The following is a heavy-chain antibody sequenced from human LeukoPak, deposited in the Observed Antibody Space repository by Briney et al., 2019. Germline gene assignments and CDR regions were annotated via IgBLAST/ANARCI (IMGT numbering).Heavy chain of an antibody. CDR1: GFNFSLYA. Sequence: PGGSLRLSCAASGFNFSLYAMNWVRQAPGKGLEWVSYINDDSSDIHYAGSVRGRFTISRDDARKTLYLQLSSLRVEDTAVYYCARDTFQPGLIDSWGQGTLVTVSS. J-gene: IGHJ4*02. CDR3: ARDTFQPGLIDS. V-gene: IGHV3-21*05. D-gene: IGHD2-2*01. CDR2: INDDSSDI.